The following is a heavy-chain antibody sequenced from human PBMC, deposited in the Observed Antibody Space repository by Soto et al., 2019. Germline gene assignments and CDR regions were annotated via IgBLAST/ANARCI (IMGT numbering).Heavy chain of an antibody. J-gene: IGHJ4*02. Sequence: QITLKESGPPLVQPTQTLTLTGTFSGFSITTDDVGVGWIRQFPGKALDWLAVVDWDDDKRYSPSLKSRLTITPDTSKNQVFLTMSNMDPVDTATYYCAHTRYSISSFDYWGQGTLFTVSS. CDR2: VDWDDDK. D-gene: IGHD6-6*01. V-gene: IGHV2-5*02. CDR3: AHTRYSISSFDY. CDR1: GFSITTDDVG.